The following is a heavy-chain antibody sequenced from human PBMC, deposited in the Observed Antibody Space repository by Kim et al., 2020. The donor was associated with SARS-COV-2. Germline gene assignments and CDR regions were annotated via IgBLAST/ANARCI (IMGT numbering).Heavy chain of an antibody. Sequence: SETLSLTCTVSGGPIISSSAFWGWVRQAPGKGLEWIANNYYNWDTFYNPSLRSRVTVSVDTSKNQFPLRFRAVTVTDTAVYYCGRLQYFVGGFDPGGQGTLLTVSS. CDR3: GRLQYFVGGFDP. V-gene: IGHV4-39*01. CDR1: GGPIISSSAF. D-gene: IGHD1-1*01. CDR2: NYYNWDT. J-gene: IGHJ5*02.